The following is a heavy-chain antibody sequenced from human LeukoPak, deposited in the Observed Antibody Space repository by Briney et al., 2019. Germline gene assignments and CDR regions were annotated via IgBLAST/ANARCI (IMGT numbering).Heavy chain of an antibody. D-gene: IGHD1-14*01. CDR2: IYYSRST. J-gene: IGHJ4*02. CDR3: ARDPGGPADY. V-gene: IGHV4-59*01. CDR1: GDSIRSFY. Sequence: SETLSLTCTVSGDSIRSFYWSWIRQPPGKGLEWIGHIYYSRSTNYNPSLKSRVTISVDMSKNQFSLKMTSVNAADTAVYYCARDPGGPADYWGQGTLVTVSS.